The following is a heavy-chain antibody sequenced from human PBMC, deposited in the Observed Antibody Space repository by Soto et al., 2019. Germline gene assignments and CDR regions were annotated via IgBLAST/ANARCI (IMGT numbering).Heavy chain of an antibody. V-gene: IGHV1-2*02. CDR1: GYSFSGHF. CDR2: INPSSGGA. D-gene: IGHD2-2*01. J-gene: IGHJ5*01. CDR3: ARPAVRYCSTSTCSNRHPCLDS. Sequence: ASVKVSCKASGYSFSGHFIHWGRQVPGQGREWRGWINPSSGGANYSRKFQGRMTMRGGASVRTAYMELARLRSDDTAVYYCARPAVRYCSTSTCSNRHPCLDSWGQGTLVTVS.